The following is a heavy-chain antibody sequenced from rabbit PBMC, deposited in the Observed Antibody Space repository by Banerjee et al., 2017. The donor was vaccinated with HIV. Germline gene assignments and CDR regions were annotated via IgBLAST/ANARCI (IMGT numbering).Heavy chain of an antibody. J-gene: IGHJ4*01. V-gene: IGHV1S40*01. CDR2: IYAGKGST. CDR3: ARVGYDDYGDWDYFNL. CDR1: GFSFSSSYY. Sequence: QSLEESGGDLVKPGASLTLTCTASGFSFSSSYYMCWVRQAPGKGLEWIGIIYAGKGSTDYASWVNGRFTISSDNAQNTVDLQMNSLTAADTATYFCARVGYDDYGDWDYFNLWGQGTLVTVS. D-gene: IGHD2-1*01.